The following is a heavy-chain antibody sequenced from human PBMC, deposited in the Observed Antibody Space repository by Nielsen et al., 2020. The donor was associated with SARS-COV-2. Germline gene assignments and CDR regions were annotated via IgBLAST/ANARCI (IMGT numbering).Heavy chain of an antibody. CDR1: GFSVSSHD. CDR2: IYSDGST. V-gene: IGHV3-53*01. D-gene: IGHD3-3*01. J-gene: IGHJ3*02. Sequence: GESLKISCAASGFSVSSHDMNWVRQAPGKGLQWVSLIYSDGSTKYADSVKGRFTISRDNSRNTVYLQMNSLRPEDTAVYYCARAQTSRITIFGVVGAFDIWGQGTMVTVSS. CDR3: ARAQTSRITIFGVVGAFDI.